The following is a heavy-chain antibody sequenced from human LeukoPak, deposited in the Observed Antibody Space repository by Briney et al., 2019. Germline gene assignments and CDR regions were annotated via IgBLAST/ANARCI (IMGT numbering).Heavy chain of an antibody. CDR2: INLSGST. Sequence: SETLSLTCAVYGGSFSGYYWSWIRQPPGKGLEWIGEINLSGSTNYNPSLKSRVTTSVDTSKKQISLKLSSVTAEDTAVYYCAREARYYYGSGNTKYYYYYYMDVWGKGTTVTVSS. V-gene: IGHV4-34*01. CDR1: GGSFSGYY. CDR3: AREARYYYGSGNTKYYYYYYMDV. D-gene: IGHD3-10*01. J-gene: IGHJ6*03.